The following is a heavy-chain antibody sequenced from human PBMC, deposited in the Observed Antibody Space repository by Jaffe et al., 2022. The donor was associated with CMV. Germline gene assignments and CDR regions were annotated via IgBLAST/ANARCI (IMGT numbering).Heavy chain of an antibody. J-gene: IGHJ3*01. D-gene: IGHD4-17*01. CDR1: GFTFSNYA. CDR2: ISGSGGRT. V-gene: IGHV3-23*04. CDR3: ARARATVTTRGDSYGV. Sequence: EVQLVESGGDLVQPGGSLRLSCAASGFTFSNYAMAWVRQAPGKGLEWVSSISGSGGRTYYPDSVKGRFTISRDNSKNTLDLEMNSLRGEDTAVYYCARARATVTTRGDSYGVWGRGTVVTVSS.